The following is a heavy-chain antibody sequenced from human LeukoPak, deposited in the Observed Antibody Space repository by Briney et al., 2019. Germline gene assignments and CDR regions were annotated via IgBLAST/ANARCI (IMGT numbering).Heavy chain of an antibody. V-gene: IGHV3-30*18. CDR3: AKDSSSTPFYYYYMDV. CDR2: ISYDGSNK. D-gene: IGHD6-6*01. J-gene: IGHJ6*03. CDR1: GFTFSSYA. Sequence: GGSLRLSCAASGFTFSSYAMHWVRQAPGKGLEWVALISYDGSNKYYADSVKGRFTISRDNSENTLYLQMNSLRAEDTAVYYCAKDSSSTPFYYYYMDVWGKGTTVTVSS.